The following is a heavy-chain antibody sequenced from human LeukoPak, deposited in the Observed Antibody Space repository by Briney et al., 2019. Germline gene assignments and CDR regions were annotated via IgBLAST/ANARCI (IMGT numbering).Heavy chain of an antibody. Sequence: GASVKVSCKASGYTFTSYAMHWVRQAPGQRLEWMGWINAGNGNTKYSQKFQGRVTITRDTSASTAYMELSSLRSEDTAVYYCARGTNYGDHARESYNWFDPWGQGTLVTVSS. V-gene: IGHV1-3*01. CDR1: GYTFTSYA. J-gene: IGHJ5*02. CDR3: ARGTNYGDHARESYNWFDP. D-gene: IGHD4-17*01. CDR2: INAGNGNT.